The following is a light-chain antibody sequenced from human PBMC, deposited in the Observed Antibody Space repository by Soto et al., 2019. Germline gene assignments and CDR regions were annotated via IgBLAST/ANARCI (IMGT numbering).Light chain of an antibody. CDR2: DAS. J-gene: IGKJ5*01. CDR3: QQRVDWPIT. CDR1: QSVNIY. V-gene: IGKV3-11*01. Sequence: EIVLTQSPATLSLSPGERATLSCRASQSVNIYLAWYQQKPGQAPRLLIYDASNRATGIPARFSGSGSGTDFTLTITSLEPEDFAVYYCQQRVDWPITFGQGTRLAIK.